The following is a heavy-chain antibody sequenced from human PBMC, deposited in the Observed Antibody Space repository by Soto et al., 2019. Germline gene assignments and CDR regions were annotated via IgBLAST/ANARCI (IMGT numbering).Heavy chain of an antibody. CDR2: INLSGVT. CDR1: GESFSGHH. J-gene: IGHJ5*02. V-gene: IGHV4-34*01. CDR3: ARVLVTYGGIMVPYNWFDT. D-gene: IGHD3-16*02. Sequence: SETLSLTCAVYGESFSGHHWAWIRQSPGKGLEWIGEINLSGVTNYSPSLKNRVTISGDTSKNQFSLKLTSVTAADTSVYYCARVLVTYGGIMVPYNWFDTWGQGNRVT.